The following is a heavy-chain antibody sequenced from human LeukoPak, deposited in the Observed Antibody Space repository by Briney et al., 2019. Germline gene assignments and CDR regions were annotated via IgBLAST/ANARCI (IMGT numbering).Heavy chain of an antibody. Sequence: PSETLSLTCSVSGGSTSTSRYHWGWIRQPPGKGLEWIGSIYYSGTTYYNPSLKSRVSMSVDTSKNQFSLKLSSVTAADTAVYYCARVQGARYCSSTSCPEGDWFDPWGQGTLVTVSS. D-gene: IGHD2-2*01. CDR3: ARVQGARYCSSTSCPEGDWFDP. J-gene: IGHJ5*02. CDR1: GGSTSTSRYH. CDR2: IYYSGTT. V-gene: IGHV4-39*07.